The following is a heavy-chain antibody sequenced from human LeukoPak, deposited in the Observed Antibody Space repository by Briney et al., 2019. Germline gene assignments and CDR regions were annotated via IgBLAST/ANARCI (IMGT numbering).Heavy chain of an antibody. CDR3: ARGGYYDSSGYYGFDY. CDR2: INHSGST. D-gene: IGHD3-22*01. CDR1: GGSFSGYY. Sequence: PSETLSLTCAVYGGSFSGYYWSWIRQPPGKGLEWIGEINHSGSTNYNPSLKSRVTISVDTSKNQFSLKLSSVTAAVTAVYYCARGGYYDSSGYYGFDYWGQGTLVTVSS. V-gene: IGHV4-34*01. J-gene: IGHJ4*02.